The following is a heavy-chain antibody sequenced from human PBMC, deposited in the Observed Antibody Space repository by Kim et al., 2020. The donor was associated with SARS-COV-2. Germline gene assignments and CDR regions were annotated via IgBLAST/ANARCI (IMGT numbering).Heavy chain of an antibody. CDR2: IDAGGGNT. J-gene: IGHJ5*02. D-gene: IGHD2-15*01. Sequence: ASVKVSCKASGYTFSRYAIHWMRQAPGQRLEWMGWIDAGGGNTKYSQRFQCRVTITRDTSASTTYMELSSLRSEDTGIYYCARGWSATGIDPWGQGTLVTVSS. CDR1: GYTFSRYA. V-gene: IGHV1-3*01. CDR3: ARGWSATGIDP.